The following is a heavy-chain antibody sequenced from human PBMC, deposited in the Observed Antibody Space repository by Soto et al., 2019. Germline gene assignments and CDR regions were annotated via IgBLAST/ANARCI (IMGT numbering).Heavy chain of an antibody. Sequence: TLSLTCTVSGGSISSGGYYWSWIRQHPGKGLEWIGYIYYSGSTYYNPSLKSRVTISVDTSKNQFSLKLSSVTAADTAVYYCARDLFGSSWYNWFDPWGQGTMVTVYS. V-gene: IGHV4-31*03. CDR1: GGSISSGGYY. CDR3: ARDLFGSSWYNWFDP. CDR2: IYYSGST. J-gene: IGHJ5*02. D-gene: IGHD6-13*01.